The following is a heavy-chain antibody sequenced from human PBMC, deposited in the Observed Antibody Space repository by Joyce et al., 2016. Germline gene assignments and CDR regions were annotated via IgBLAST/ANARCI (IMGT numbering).Heavy chain of an antibody. D-gene: IGHD2-15*01. V-gene: IGHV1-69*01. CDR2: ILPVCRAT. CDR1: GGTFSTSS. CDR3: ATPLLAGATRGPFDY. J-gene: IGHJ4*02. Sequence: QVQLMQSGAEVRKPGSSVTVSCKASGGTFSTSSINWVRQASGQGLEWMGGILPVCRATNYAQMFQGRVTITADEPTSTVYMELNRLRFDDTAIYYCATPLLAGATRGPFDYWGQGALVTVSS.